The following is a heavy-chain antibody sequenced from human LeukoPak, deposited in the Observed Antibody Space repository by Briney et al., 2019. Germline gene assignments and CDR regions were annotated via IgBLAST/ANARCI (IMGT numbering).Heavy chain of an antibody. CDR2: IYYSGST. J-gene: IGHJ4*02. CDR3: ARAPIVLGATYFDY. CDR1: GGSISSYY. D-gene: IGHD1-26*01. V-gene: IGHV4-59*08. Sequence: SETLSLTCTVSGGSISSYYWSWIRQPPGKGLEWMGYIYYSGSTNYNPSLKSRVTISVDTSKNQFSLKLSSVTAADTAVYYCARAPIVLGATYFDYWGQGTLVTVSS.